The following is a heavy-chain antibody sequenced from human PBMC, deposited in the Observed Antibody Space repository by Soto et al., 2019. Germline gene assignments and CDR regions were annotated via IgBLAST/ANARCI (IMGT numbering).Heavy chain of an antibody. D-gene: IGHD1-26*01. CDR1: GASITFGGYS. Sequence: SETLSLTCTVSGASITFGGYSWSWIRQTPGKGLEWIGYINHLETTFYNPSFESRLTLSIDRAKNQFSLKLHSMSAADRAVYFCARGGGSDSFDYWGQGILVTAPQ. CDR2: INHLETT. J-gene: IGHJ4*02. V-gene: IGHV4-30-2*01. CDR3: ARGGGSDSFDY.